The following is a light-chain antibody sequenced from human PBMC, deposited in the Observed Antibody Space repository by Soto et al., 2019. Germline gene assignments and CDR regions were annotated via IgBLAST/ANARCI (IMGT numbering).Light chain of an antibody. CDR1: QSVSSN. Sequence: EIVMTQSPATLSVSPGERATLSCRASQSVSSNLAWYQQKPGQAPSLLIYGASSRATGTPARFSGSGSGTEFTLTISSRQSEDFAVYYCLQYIHWPFTFGLRTK. J-gene: IGKJ4*01. CDR3: LQYIHWPFT. V-gene: IGKV3-15*01. CDR2: GAS.